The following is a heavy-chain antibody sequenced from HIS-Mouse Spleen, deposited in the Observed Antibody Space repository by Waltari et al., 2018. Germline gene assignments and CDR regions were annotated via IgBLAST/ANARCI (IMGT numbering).Heavy chain of an antibody. J-gene: IGHJ4*02. CDR2: IDWDDDK. V-gene: IGHV2-70*15. CDR1: GFSLSTSGMC. CDR3: ARIAEGYSSGWYAFDY. Sequence: QVTLRESGPALVKPTQTLTLTCTFSGFSLSTSGMCVSWICQPPGKALEWLARIDWDDDKYYSTSLKTRITISKDTSKNQVVLTMTNMDPVDTATYYCARIAEGYSSGWYAFDYWGQGTLVTVSS. D-gene: IGHD6-19*01.